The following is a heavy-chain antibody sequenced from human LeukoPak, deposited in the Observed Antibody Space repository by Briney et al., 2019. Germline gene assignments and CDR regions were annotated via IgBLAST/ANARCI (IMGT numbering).Heavy chain of an antibody. CDR1: GYTFTGYY. V-gene: IGHV1-2*02. CDR2: INPNSGGT. CDR3: ARDRTRTGYSSGWYHDY. D-gene: IGHD6-19*01. J-gene: IGHJ4*02. Sequence: EASVKVSCKASGYTFTGYYMHWVRQAPGQGLEWMGWINPNSGGTNYAQKFQGRDTMTRDTSISTAYMELSRLRSDDTAVYYCARDRTRTGYSSGWYHDYWGQGTLVTVSS.